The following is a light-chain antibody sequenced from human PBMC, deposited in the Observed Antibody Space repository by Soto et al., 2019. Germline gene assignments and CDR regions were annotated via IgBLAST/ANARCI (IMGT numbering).Light chain of an antibody. V-gene: IGLV1-44*01. CDR3: AAWDDSLNGYVV. Sequence: QSVLTQPPSASGTPGQRVTISCSGSSSNIGSNTVNWYQQLPGMAPKLLIYSNKQRPSGVPDRFSGSKSGTSASLAISGLQSEDEADYYCAAWDDSLNGYVVFGGGTKVTVL. CDR2: SNK. CDR1: SSNIGSNT. J-gene: IGLJ2*01.